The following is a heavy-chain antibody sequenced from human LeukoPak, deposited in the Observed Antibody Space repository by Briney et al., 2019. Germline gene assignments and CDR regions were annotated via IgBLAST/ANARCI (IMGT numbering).Heavy chain of an antibody. CDR1: GGSFSGYY. Sequence: SETLSLTCAVYGGSFSGYYWSWIRQPPGKGLEWIGEINHSGSTNYNPSPKSRVTISVDTSQSQFSLKLSSVTAADTAVYFCARGPFGVWGTYRYKGYFDYWGQGTLVTVSS. J-gene: IGHJ4*02. V-gene: IGHV4-34*01. CDR3: ARGPFGVWGTYRYKGYFDY. CDR2: INHSGST. D-gene: IGHD3-16*02.